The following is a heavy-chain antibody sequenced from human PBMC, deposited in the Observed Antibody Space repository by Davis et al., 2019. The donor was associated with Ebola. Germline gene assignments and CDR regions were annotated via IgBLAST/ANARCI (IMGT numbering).Heavy chain of an antibody. CDR2: ISVYTGNT. V-gene: IGHV1-18*04. D-gene: IGHD2-15*01. CDR1: GYTFSNYG. CDR3: ARGGGISDWFDP. Sequence: AASVKVSCKASGYTFSNYGISWVRQAPGQGLEWMGWISVYTGNTNYAQKFQGRVTMITDTSTSTAYMDLRSLRSDDTAVYFCARGGGISDWFDPWGQGTLVTVSS. J-gene: IGHJ5*02.